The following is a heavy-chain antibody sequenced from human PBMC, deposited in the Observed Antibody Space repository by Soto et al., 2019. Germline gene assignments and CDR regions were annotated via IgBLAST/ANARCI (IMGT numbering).Heavy chain of an antibody. Sequence: QGQLVQSGAEVKKPGASVKVSCKASGYTFHTYGYTWVRPAPGQGLEREGRISADDGNTPYGTNFQGSASLRPDTTTSTAYMELRSLTPDDTAVYFCARTRRLYLNDDHGDYGASMDVYWGQGTLLSVSS. D-gene: IGHD4-17*01. CDR1: GYTFHTYG. CDR2: ISADDGNT. J-gene: IGHJ4*02. CDR3: ARTRRLYLNDDHGDYGASMDVY. V-gene: IGHV1-18*01.